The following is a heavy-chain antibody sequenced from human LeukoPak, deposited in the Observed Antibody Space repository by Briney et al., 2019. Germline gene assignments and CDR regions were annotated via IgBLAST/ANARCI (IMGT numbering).Heavy chain of an antibody. J-gene: IGHJ6*02. CDR3: ARDATLVRGVVTLSGGMDV. CDR1: GFTSSSYA. D-gene: IGHD3-10*01. V-gene: IGHV3-33*08. CDR2: IWYDGTKK. Sequence: GGSLRLSCAASGFTSSSYAMSWVRQAPGEGLEWVSLIWYDGTKKYYADSVKARFTISRDNSNNMVYLQMNRLRADDTAVYYCARDATLVRGVVTLSGGMDVWGQGTTVTVSS.